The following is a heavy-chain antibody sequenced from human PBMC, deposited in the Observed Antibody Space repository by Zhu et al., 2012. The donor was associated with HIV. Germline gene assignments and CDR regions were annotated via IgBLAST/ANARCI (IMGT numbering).Heavy chain of an antibody. Sequence: EVQLVESGGTLVQPGGSLRLSCAASGFTFANYWMAWVRQAPGRGLEWVADIKQMELSHIMWALWRADSLFPVDNAKNSLYLEMNDLRAEDTAVYHCTYSRLLELWSQVFDYWGQGTLVTVSS. CDR1: GFTFANYW. CDR2: IKQMELS. J-gene: IGHJ4*02. CDR3: TYSRLLELWSQVFDY. D-gene: IGHD2-15*01. V-gene: IGHV3-7*03.